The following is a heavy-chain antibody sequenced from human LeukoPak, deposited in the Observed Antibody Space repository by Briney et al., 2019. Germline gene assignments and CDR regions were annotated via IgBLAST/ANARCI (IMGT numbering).Heavy chain of an antibody. V-gene: IGHV4-34*01. CDR1: GGPFSGYY. J-gene: IGHJ4*02. Sequence: SETLSLACAVYGGPFSGYYWSWIRQPPGKGLEWIGEINHSGSTNYNPSLKSRVTISVDTSKNQFSLKLSSVTAADTAVYYCARGLSHYCSSTSCYGPPFDYWGQGTLVTVSS. D-gene: IGHD2-2*01. CDR2: INHSGST. CDR3: ARGLSHYCSSTSCYGPPFDY.